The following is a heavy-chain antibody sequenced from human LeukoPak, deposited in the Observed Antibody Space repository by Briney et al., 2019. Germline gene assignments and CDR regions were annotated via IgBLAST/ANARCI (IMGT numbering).Heavy chain of an antibody. D-gene: IGHD3-3*01. V-gene: IGHV4-59*01. CDR3: ARGTDFWFDP. J-gene: IGHJ5*02. CDR2: IYYSGST. CDR1: GGSISSYY. Sequence: SETLSLTCTGSGGSISSYYWSWIRQPPGKGLEWIGYIYYSGSTNYNPSLKSRVTISVDTSKNQFSLKLSSVTAADTAVYYCARGTDFWFDPWGQGTLVTVSS.